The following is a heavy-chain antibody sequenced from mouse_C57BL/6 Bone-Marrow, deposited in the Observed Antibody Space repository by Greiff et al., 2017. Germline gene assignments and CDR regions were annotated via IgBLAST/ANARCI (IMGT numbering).Heavy chain of an antibody. D-gene: IGHD6-1*01. Sequence: VQRVESGAELVKPGASVKISCKASGYAFSSYWMNWVKQRPGQGLEWIGQIYPGDGDTNYNGKFKGKATLTVDKSSSPAYMQLSSLTSEDSAVYFCAREVLPSYFDYWGQGTTLTVSS. CDR1: GYAFSSYW. CDR2: IYPGDGDT. V-gene: IGHV1-80*01. J-gene: IGHJ2*01. CDR3: AREVLPSYFDY.